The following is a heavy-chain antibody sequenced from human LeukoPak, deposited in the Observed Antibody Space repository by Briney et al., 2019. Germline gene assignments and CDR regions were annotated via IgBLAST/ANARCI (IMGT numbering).Heavy chain of an antibody. V-gene: IGHV3-74*01. D-gene: IGHD1/OR15-1a*01. CDR2: INRDGSST. Sequence: GGSLRLSCAASGFTFSSYWMHWVRQAPGKGLVWVSRINRDGSSTTYADSVKGRVTIYRDNTKNTVYLQMNSLRAEDTAVYYCARGRLWNIDYWGQGTLVTVSS. CDR1: GFTFSSYW. CDR3: ARGRLWNIDY. J-gene: IGHJ4*02.